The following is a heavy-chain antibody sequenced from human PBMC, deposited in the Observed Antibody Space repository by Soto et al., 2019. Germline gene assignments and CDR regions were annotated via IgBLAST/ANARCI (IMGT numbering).Heavy chain of an antibody. Sequence: EVQLVESGGGLIQPGGSLRLSCAASGFTVSSNYMSWVRQAPGKGLEWVSVIYSGGSTYYADSVKGRFTISRDNSMNMLYLQMNSLRAEDTAVYYCARDRVESGYPEYFQHWGQGTLVTVSS. CDR1: GFTVSSNY. D-gene: IGHD3-22*01. V-gene: IGHV3-53*01. J-gene: IGHJ1*01. CDR3: ARDRVESGYPEYFQH. CDR2: IYSGGST.